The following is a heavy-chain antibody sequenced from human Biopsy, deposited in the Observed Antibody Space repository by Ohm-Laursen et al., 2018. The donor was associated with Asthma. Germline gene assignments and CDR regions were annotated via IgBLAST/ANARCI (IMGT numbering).Heavy chain of an antibody. D-gene: IGHD3-3*01. CDR1: GGSMTPTSHY. CDR3: ARRITIFGVVQKDHGMDA. CDR2: ISYGGKT. J-gene: IGHJ6*02. Sequence: TLSLTCPVSGGSMTPTSHYWDWIRQAPGKGLEWIGYISYGGKTSYNPSLKNRVTISRDTSKNRFSLRLTSVTAADTAVYFCARRITIFGVVQKDHGMDAWGQGTTVIVSS. V-gene: IGHV4-39*01.